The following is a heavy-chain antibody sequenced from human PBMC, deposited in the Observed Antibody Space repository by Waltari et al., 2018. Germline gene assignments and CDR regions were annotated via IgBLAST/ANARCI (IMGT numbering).Heavy chain of an antibody. D-gene: IGHD6-13*01. CDR2: ISSSGSTI. V-gene: IGHV3-48*03. J-gene: IGHJ4*02. Sequence: WVRQAPGKGLEWGSYISSSGSTIYYADSVKGRFTISRDNAKNSLYLQMNSLRAEDTAVYYCARGYSSSWYSPPIDYWGQGTLVTVSS. CDR3: ARGYSSSWYSPPIDY.